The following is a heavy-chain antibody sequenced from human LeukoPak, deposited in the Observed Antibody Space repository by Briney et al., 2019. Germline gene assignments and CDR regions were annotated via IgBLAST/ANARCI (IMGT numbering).Heavy chain of an antibody. CDR3: ARDLIWTTLGY. V-gene: IGHV3-23*01. D-gene: IGHD4-23*01. CDR1: GFTFSSYA. CDR2: ISGSGGST. J-gene: IGHJ4*02. Sequence: GGSLRLSCAASGFTFSSYAMSWVRQAPGKGLEWVSAISGSGGSTYYGDSVKGRFTISRDNSKNTLYLQMNSLRAEDTAVYYCARDLIWTTLGYWGQGTLVTVSS.